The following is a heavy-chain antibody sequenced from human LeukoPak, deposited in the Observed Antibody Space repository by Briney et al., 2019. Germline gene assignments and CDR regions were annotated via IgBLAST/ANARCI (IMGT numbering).Heavy chain of an antibody. CDR3: ARDAMFSGWWELRDAFDI. CDR2: ISSSGSTI. D-gene: IGHD1-26*01. Sequence: GGSLRLSCAASGFTFSDYYMSWIRQAPGKGLEWVSYISSSGSTIYYADSVKGRFTISRDNAKNSLYLQMNNLRVEDTAVYYCARDAMFSGWWELRDAFDIWGQGTMVTVSS. V-gene: IGHV3-11*01. CDR1: GFTFSDYY. J-gene: IGHJ3*02.